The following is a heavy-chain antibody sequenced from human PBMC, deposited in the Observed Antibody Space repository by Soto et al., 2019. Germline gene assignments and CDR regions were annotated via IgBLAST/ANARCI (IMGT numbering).Heavy chain of an antibody. CDR2: INPNSGDT. D-gene: IGHD2-15*01. J-gene: IGHJ5*02. CDR3: ARGVVVVVAALDWFDP. V-gene: IGHV1-2*02. CDR1: GYTFTGYY. Sequence: QVQLVQSGAEVKKPGASVKVSCKASGYTFTGYYMHWVRQAPGQGLEWMGWINPNSGDTNYAQKVQGRVTMTRDTSISTAYMELSRLRSDDTAVYYCARGVVVVVAALDWFDPWGQGTLVTVSS.